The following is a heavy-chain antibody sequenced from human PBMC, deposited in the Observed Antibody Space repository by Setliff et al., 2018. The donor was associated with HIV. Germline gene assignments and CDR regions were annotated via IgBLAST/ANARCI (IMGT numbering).Heavy chain of an antibody. CDR2: IYPGDSDI. V-gene: IGHV5-51*01. CDR1: GYTFTSYW. CDR3: ARNLGYDSRGYHPLGY. J-gene: IGHJ4*02. Sequence: GESLKISCQGSGYTFTSYWISWVRQMPGKGLELMGIIYPGDSDIRYSPSFQGQVTISADKSISTAYLQWSSLKVSDTAIYYCARNLGYDSRGYHPLGYWGQGTLVTVSS. D-gene: IGHD3-22*01.